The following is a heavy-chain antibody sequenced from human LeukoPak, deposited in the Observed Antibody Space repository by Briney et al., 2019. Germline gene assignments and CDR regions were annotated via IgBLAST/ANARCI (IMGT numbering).Heavy chain of an antibody. CDR3: ARGGVITFGGVIVPFDY. V-gene: IGHV1-2*04. Sequence: ASVKVSCKASGYTFTGYYMHWVRQAPGQGLEWMGWINPSSGGTNYAQKFQGWVTMTRDTSISTAYMELSRLRSDDTAVYYCARGGVITFGGVIVPFDYWGQGTLVTVSS. J-gene: IGHJ4*02. D-gene: IGHD3-16*02. CDR2: INPSSGGT. CDR1: GYTFTGYY.